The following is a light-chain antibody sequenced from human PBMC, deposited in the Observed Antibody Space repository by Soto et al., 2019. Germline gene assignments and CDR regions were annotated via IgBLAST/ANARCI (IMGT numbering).Light chain of an antibody. CDR2: KTS. CDR3: QQYSSRST. CDR1: QSIDSW. V-gene: IGKV1-5*03. Sequence: DIQMTQSPSTLSASVGDRVTITCRASQSIDSWLAWYQQKPGKAPKLLIYKTSNLESGVPSRYSGSGSGTEFTLTISSLQPGDFATYYCQQYSSRSTFGQGTKVDI. J-gene: IGKJ1*01.